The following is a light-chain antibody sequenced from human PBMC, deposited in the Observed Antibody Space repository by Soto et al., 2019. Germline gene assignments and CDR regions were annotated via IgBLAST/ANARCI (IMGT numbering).Light chain of an antibody. V-gene: IGKV1-27*01. CDR1: QGIAFY. J-gene: IGKJ3*01. CDR2: GAS. Sequence: DVQMTQSPSSLSASGGDTVTITCRASQGIAFYLAWFQQRPGKAPNLLISGASKLRSGVPSRFSGSGSGTDFTLTINSLQPEEVATYYCQKYDAAPFTFGPGTRVEVK. CDR3: QKYDAAPFT.